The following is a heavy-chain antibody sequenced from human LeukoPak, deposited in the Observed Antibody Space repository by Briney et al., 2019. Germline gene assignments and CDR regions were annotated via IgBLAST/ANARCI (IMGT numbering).Heavy chain of an antibody. Sequence: SQTLSLTCTVSGGSISSGGYYWSWIRQHPGKGLEWIGYIYYSGSTYYNPSLKSRVTISVDTSKNQFSLKLSSVTAADTAVYYCARASASSGRRIDYWGQGTLVTVSS. CDR1: GGSISSGGYY. D-gene: IGHD6-19*01. J-gene: IGHJ4*02. CDR2: IYYSGST. V-gene: IGHV4-31*03. CDR3: ARASASSGRRIDY.